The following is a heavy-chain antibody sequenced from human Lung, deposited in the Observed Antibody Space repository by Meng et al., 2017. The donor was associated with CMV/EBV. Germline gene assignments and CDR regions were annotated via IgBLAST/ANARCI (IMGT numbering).Heavy chain of an antibody. CDR1: GYTFNNYA. Sequence: ASVKVSXKASGYTFNNYAIITWVRQAPGEGLEWMGQISTYTGNTIYAQKHQGRVTMTTDTSTSTAYMELRSLRSDDSSVYYRAREYDGSGNYGMDVWGQGTXVTVVS. V-gene: IGHV1-18*01. D-gene: IGHD3-22*01. J-gene: IGHJ6*01. CDR3: AREYDGSGNYGMDV. CDR2: ISTYTGNT.